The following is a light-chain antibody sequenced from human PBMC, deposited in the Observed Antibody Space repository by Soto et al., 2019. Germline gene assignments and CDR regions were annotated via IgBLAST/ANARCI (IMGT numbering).Light chain of an antibody. CDR1: QSVSSN. CDR2: GAS. V-gene: IGKV3-15*01. CDR3: QQYNNRPQT. J-gene: IGKJ2*01. Sequence: EIVMTQSPGTLSVSPGERATLSCRASQSVSSNLAWYQQKPGQAPRLLIYGASTRATGIPARFSGSGSGTEFTLTISSLQSEDFAVYYCQQYNNRPQTFGQGTKLEIK.